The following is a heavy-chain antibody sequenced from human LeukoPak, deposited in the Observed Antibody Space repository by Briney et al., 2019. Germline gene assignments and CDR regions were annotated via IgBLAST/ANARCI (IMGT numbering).Heavy chain of an antibody. CDR2: IYYSGST. V-gene: IGHV4-59*08. Sequence: PSETLSLTCTVSGGSISSYYWSWIRQPPGKGLEWIGYIYYSGSTNYNPSLKSRVTISVDTSKKQFSLKLSSVTAADTAVYYCARGYSSSSGRPDCWGQGTLVTVSS. J-gene: IGHJ4*02. CDR1: GGSISSYY. D-gene: IGHD6-6*01. CDR3: ARGYSSSSGRPDC.